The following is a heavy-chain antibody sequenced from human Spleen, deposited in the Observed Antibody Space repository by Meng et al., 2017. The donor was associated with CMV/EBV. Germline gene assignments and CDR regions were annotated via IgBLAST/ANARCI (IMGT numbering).Heavy chain of an antibody. CDR2: INHSGST. Sequence: SETLSLTCAVYGGSFSGYYWSWIRQPPGKGLEWIGEINHSGSTNYNPSLKSRVTISVDTSKNQFSLKLSSVTAADTAVYYCARMGMVRGWKVWGQGTTVPSP. V-gene: IGHV4-34*01. J-gene: IGHJ6*02. D-gene: IGHD3-10*01. CDR1: GGSFSGYY. CDR3: ARMGMVRGWKV.